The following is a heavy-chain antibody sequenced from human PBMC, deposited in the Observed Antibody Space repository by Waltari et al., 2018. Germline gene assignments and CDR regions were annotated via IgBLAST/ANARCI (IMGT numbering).Heavy chain of an antibody. CDR2: MYRDGTT. J-gene: IGHJ1*01. V-gene: IGHV3-53*05. D-gene: IGHD6-19*01. CDR3: TKADSGWKYFQF. Sequence: EVQLVESGGGLIQPGGSLRLSCAVSGFSVSSNYMIWVRQAPGRGLEWVSAMYRDGTTYHADSVKGRFAISRDNSRNTLYLQMNSLRTEDTAVYYCTKADSGWKYFQFWGQGTRVIVSS. CDR1: GFSVSSNY.